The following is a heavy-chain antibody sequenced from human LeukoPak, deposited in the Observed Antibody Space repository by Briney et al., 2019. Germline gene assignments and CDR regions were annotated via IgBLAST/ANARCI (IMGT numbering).Heavy chain of an antibody. Sequence: SGGSLRLSCTASGLIFRNYAMTWVRQAPRKGLEWVSTISGDGTETFYADSVKGRFTISRGNSENTHYLQMSSLRAEDTGIYYCAKGGHYSFFDYWGQGTLVTVSS. J-gene: IGHJ4*02. D-gene: IGHD4-11*01. V-gene: IGHV3-23*01. CDR3: AKGGHYSFFDY. CDR1: GLIFRNYA. CDR2: ISGDGTET.